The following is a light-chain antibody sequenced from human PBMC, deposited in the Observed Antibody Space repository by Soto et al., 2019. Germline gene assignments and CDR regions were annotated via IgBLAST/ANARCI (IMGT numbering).Light chain of an antibody. CDR1: QSVASN. J-gene: IGKJ5*01. Sequence: DIVMKQSPASLSVSPGERVTLSCLACQSVASNLDWYQQKPGQAPRLLIYGTSTRATGVPSRFSGSGSGTDFTLTISSLQPEDFATYYCQQAISFPITFGQGTRLEIK. V-gene: IGKV3-15*01. CDR2: GTS. CDR3: QQAISFPIT.